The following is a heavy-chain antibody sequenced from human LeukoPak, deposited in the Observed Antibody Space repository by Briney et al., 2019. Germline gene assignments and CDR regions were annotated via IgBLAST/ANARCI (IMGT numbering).Heavy chain of an antibody. Sequence: SETLSLTCTVSGGSISSSSDYWGWLRQPPGKGLEWIGSIYYSGSTYYSPSLKSRVTISVDTSKNHQFSLKLSSVTAADTAVYYCASSGYYSSFDYWGQGTLVTVSS. CDR2: IYYSGST. J-gene: IGHJ4*02. V-gene: IGHV4-39*01. D-gene: IGHD3-22*01. CDR1: GGSISSSSDY. CDR3: ASSGYYSSFDY.